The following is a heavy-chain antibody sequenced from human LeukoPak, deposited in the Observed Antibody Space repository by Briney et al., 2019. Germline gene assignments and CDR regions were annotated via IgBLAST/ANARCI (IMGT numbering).Heavy chain of an antibody. CDR1: GFTVSSNY. J-gene: IGHJ2*01. D-gene: IGHD1-14*01. V-gene: IGHV4-39*01. CDR3: ARHAEGLYWYFDL. Sequence: PGGSLRLSCAASGFTVSSNYMSWVRQPPGKGLEWIGSIYYSGSTYYNPSLKSRVTISVDTSKNQFSLKLSSVTAADTAVYYCARHAEGLYWYFDLWGRGTLVTVSS. CDR2: IYYSGST.